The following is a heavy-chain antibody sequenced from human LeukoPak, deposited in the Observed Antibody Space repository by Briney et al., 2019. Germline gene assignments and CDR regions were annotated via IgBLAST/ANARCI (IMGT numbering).Heavy chain of an antibody. CDR2: IIPIFGTT. J-gene: IGHJ4*02. Sequence: SVKVSCKASGGTFSSYGISWVRQAPGQGLEWLGGIIPIFGTTNYAQRFQGRLTITADESRTIAYMELSSLRSDDTAVYFCARDRSGSYLGPYYFDYWGQGTLVTVSS. D-gene: IGHD1-26*01. CDR1: GGTFSSYG. V-gene: IGHV1-69*13. CDR3: ARDRSGSYLGPYYFDY.